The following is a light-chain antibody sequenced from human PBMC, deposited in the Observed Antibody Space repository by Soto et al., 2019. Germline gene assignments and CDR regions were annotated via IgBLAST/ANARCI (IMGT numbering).Light chain of an antibody. V-gene: IGKV3-20*01. J-gene: IGKJ5*01. CDR3: HQYGSSPPVT. CDR2: HAS. Sequence: EIVLTQSPGTLSLSPGERATLSCRASQSVLAWFQQKPGQAPRLLTYHASKKTTGIPARFSGSGSGTDFTLTISRLEPEDFAMYYCHQYGSSPPVTFGQGTRLEI. CDR1: QSV.